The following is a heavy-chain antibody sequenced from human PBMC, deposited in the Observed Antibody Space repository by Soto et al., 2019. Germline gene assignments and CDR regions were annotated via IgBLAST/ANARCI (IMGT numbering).Heavy chain of an antibody. V-gene: IGHV3-15*01. CDR2: IKSKTDGGTT. CDR3: TTVWMEGYCSGGSCYSGYYFDY. D-gene: IGHD2-15*01. Sequence: GGSLRLSCAASGFTFSNAWMSWVRQAPGKGLEWVGRIKSKTDGGTTDYAAPVKGRFTISRDDSKNTLYLQMNSLKTEDTAVYYCTTVWMEGYCSGGSCYSGYYFDYWGQGTLVTVSS. CDR1: GFTFSNAW. J-gene: IGHJ4*02.